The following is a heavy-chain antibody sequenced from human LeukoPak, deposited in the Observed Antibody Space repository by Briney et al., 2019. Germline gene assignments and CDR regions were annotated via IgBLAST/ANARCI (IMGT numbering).Heavy chain of an antibody. J-gene: IGHJ4*02. D-gene: IGHD3-22*01. CDR1: GFTFSTYG. Sequence: PGRSLRLSCAASGFTFSTYGMHWVRQAPGKGLEWVAVISHDGSNQYYADSVKGRFTISRDDSKNTLYLQMNSLRAEETAVYYCAKVHTTLVVVSYFDYWGQGTLVTVSS. V-gene: IGHV3-30*18. CDR2: ISHDGSNQ. CDR3: AKVHTTLVVVSYFDY.